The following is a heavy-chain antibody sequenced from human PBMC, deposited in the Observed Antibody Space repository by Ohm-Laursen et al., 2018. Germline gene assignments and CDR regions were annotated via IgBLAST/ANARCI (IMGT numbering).Heavy chain of an antibody. CDR1: GFTLSTYW. Sequence: SLRLSCAASGFTLSTYWMSWVRQAPGKGLEWVANIKQDGSEKYYVDSVKGRFTISRDNAKNSLYLQMNSLRAEDSAVYYCAFRIGWGQGTMVTVSS. V-gene: IGHV3-7*01. D-gene: IGHD2-15*01. CDR2: IKQDGSEK. CDR3: AFRIG. J-gene: IGHJ3*01.